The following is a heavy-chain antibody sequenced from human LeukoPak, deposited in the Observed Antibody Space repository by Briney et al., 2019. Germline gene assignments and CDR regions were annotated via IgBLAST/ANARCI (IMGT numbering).Heavy chain of an antibody. J-gene: IGHJ2*01. CDR2: ISYDGNNK. V-gene: IGHV3-30-3*01. D-gene: IGHD5-24*01. CDR1: GFTFSSYD. Sequence: GALRLSCAAPGFTFSSYDMHWGRPAPGQGLGWVGVISYDGNNKYYADSVKGRFTISRDNSEKTLYLQMNSLRAEDTAVYYCARDAYNEEDWYFDLWGRGILVTVSS. CDR3: ARDAYNEEDWYFDL.